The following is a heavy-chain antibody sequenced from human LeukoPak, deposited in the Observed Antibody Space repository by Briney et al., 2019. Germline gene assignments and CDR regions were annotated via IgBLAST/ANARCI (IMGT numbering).Heavy chain of an antibody. J-gene: IGHJ5*02. V-gene: IGHV5-51*01. Sequence: GESLKISCKGSGYSFTSYWIGWVRQMPGKGLEWMGIIYPGDSDTRYSPSFQGQVTISADKSISTAYLQWSSLKASDTAMYYCARHANDSPVLRFLEWSNYRGGWFDPWGQGTLVTVSS. CDR2: IYPGDSDT. CDR1: GYSFTSYW. D-gene: IGHD3-3*01. CDR3: ARHANDSPVLRFLEWSNYRGGWFDP.